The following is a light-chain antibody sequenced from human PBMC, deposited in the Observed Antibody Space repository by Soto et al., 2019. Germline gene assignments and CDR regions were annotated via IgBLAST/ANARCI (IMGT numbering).Light chain of an antibody. J-gene: IGKJ1*01. Sequence: DIQMTQSPSTLSGSVGNRVTITCRASQTLSSWLAWYQQKPGKAPKLLIYKASTLKSRVPSSFSGSGSGTEFTLTISSLQPDDFATYYCQHYNSNSEAFGQGTKVDIK. CDR2: KAS. CDR3: QHYNSNSEA. V-gene: IGKV1-5*03. CDR1: QTLSSW.